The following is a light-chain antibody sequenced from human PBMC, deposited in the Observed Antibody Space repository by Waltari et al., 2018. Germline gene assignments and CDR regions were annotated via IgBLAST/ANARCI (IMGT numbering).Light chain of an antibody. V-gene: IGLV3-21*04. CDR2: YDS. CDR1: NIGRYS. J-gene: IGLJ1*01. Sequence: SYVLTQPPSVSVGPGETASITGGGDNIGRYSVHWYQQKPGQAPVLVIFYDSDRPSGIPARFAGSNSGNTATLTITSVEAGDEARYYCQVWHADIDPGVFGTGTEVTVL. CDR3: QVWHADIDPGV.